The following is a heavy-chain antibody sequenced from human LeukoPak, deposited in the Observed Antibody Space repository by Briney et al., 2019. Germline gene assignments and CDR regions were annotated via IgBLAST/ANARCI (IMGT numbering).Heavy chain of an antibody. D-gene: IGHD4-17*01. Sequence: PGGSLRLSCAASGFTFSSYGMHWVRQAPGKGLEWVAVIWYDGSNKYYADSVKGRFTISRDNAKNSLYLQMNSLRAEDTALYYCAKEDTVTRFSAFDIWGQGTMVTVSS. CDR1: GFTFSSYG. V-gene: IGHV3-33*03. J-gene: IGHJ3*02. CDR3: AKEDTVTRFSAFDI. CDR2: IWYDGSNK.